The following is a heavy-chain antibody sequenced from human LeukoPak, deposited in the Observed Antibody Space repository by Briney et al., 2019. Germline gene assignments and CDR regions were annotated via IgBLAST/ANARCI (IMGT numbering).Heavy chain of an antibody. CDR1: GGSFSGYY. Sequence: PSETLSLTCAVYGGSFSGYYWSWTRQPPGKGLEWIGTIYYSGSTYYNPSLTSRVTISVDTSKNQFSLKLSSVTAADTAVYYCARHKDYYYSYMDVWGKGTTVTISS. V-gene: IGHV4-34*01. CDR3: ARHKDYYYSYMDV. CDR2: IYYSGST. J-gene: IGHJ6*03.